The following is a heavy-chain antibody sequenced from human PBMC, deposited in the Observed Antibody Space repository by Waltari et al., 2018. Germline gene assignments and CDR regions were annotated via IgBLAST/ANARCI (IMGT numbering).Heavy chain of an antibody. J-gene: IGHJ4*02. CDR3: ARDPRAQYYFDY. CDR2: ISSSSSYI. V-gene: IGHV3-21*01. CDR1: GFTFSSYS. Sequence: EVQLVESGGGLVKPGGSLRLSCAASGFTFSSYSMTWVRQAPGKGLEWVSSISSSSSYIYYADSVKGRFTISRDNAKNSLYLQMNSLRAEDTAVYYCARDPRAQYYFDYWGQGTLVTVSS.